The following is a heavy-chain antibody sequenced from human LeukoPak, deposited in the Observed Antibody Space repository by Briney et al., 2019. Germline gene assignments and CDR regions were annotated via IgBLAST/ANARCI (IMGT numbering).Heavy chain of an antibody. V-gene: IGHV3-21*04. D-gene: IGHD3-10*01. J-gene: IGHJ6*04. Sequence: AGGSLRLSCAASGFTFSTYSMNWVRQAPGKGLEWVSSISGSSSGYIYYADSVKGRFTISRDNAKNSLYLQMNSLRAEDTAVYYCARGLVRGVPGDVWGKGTTVTISS. CDR1: GFTFSTYS. CDR3: ARGLVRGVPGDV. CDR2: ISGSSSGYI.